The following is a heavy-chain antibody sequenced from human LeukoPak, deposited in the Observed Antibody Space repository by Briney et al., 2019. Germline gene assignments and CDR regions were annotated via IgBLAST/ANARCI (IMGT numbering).Heavy chain of an antibody. D-gene: IGHD6-19*01. V-gene: IGHV3-7*01. J-gene: IGHJ4*02. CDR3: ARDRGWYHADS. Sequence: AGGSLRLSCAASGFTFSSSWMGWARQAPGKGLEWVANIKEDGSWKHYAVSVQGRFTISGDNAKNSLYLQMNSLRAEDTAVYYCARDRGWYHADSWGQGTLVTVSS. CDR1: GFTFSSSW. CDR2: IKEDGSWK.